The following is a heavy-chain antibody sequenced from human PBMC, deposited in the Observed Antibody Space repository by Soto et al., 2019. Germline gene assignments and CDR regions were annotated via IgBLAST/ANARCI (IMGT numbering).Heavy chain of an antibody. V-gene: IGHV3-30*18. CDR3: AKTPWEKYYSSWFDC. D-gene: IGHD1-26*01. J-gene: IGHJ4*02. CDR2: ISHDGTNK. Sequence: QVQLVESGGGVVQPGRSLRLSCAASGFTFNSYGMHWVRQAPGKGLEWVASISHDGTNKSYVDSVKGRFTISRDNSKSTLYLQMNSLRAEDTAVYYCAKTPWEKYYSSWFDCWGQGTLVTVSS. CDR1: GFTFNSYG.